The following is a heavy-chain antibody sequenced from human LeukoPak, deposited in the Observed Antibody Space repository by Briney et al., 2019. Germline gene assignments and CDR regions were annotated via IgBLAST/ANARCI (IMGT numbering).Heavy chain of an antibody. D-gene: IGHD4-23*01. CDR1: GFTFNRAA. V-gene: IGHV1-58*01. CDR2: IVVGSGNT. Sequence: GASVKVSSTASGFTFNRAAVQWVRQARGQRLEWIGWIVVGSGNTNYAQKFKERVTITRDMSTSTAYMELSSLRSEDTAVYYCAATSTYGGLTHYYYGMDVWGQGTTVTVSS. J-gene: IGHJ6*02. CDR3: AATSTYGGLTHYYYGMDV.